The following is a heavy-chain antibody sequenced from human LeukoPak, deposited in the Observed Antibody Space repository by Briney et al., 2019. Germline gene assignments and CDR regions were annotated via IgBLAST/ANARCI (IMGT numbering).Heavy chain of an antibody. Sequence: SVKVSCKASGGTFSSYAISWVRQAPGQGLEWMGGIIPIFGTANYAQKFQGRVTITADESTSTVYMELSSLRSEDTAVYYCARVVWGSGWQRFDYWGQGTLVTVSS. CDR2: IIPIFGTA. D-gene: IGHD6-19*01. CDR3: ARVVWGSGWQRFDY. CDR1: GGTFSSYA. V-gene: IGHV1-69*13. J-gene: IGHJ4*02.